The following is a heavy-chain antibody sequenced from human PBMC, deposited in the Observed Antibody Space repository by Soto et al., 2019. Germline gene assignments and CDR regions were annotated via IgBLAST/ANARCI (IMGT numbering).Heavy chain of an antibody. D-gene: IGHD6-6*01. CDR1: GYTFTSYA. Sequence: QVQLVQSGAEVKKPGASVKVSCKASGYTFTSYAMHWVRQAPGQRLEWMGWINAGNGNTKYSQKFQGRVTITRDTSASTAYMELSSLRSEDTAVYYCARGPREQLPFAYWGQGTLVTVSS. V-gene: IGHV1-3*01. J-gene: IGHJ4*02. CDR2: INAGNGNT. CDR3: ARGPREQLPFAY.